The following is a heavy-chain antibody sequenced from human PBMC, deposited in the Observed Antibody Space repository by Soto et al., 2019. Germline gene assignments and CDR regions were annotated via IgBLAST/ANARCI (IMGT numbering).Heavy chain of an antibody. CDR2: ISSNGGST. Sequence: PGGSLRLSCAASGFTFSSYAMHWVRQAPGKGLEYVSAISSNGGSTYYANSVKGRFTISRDNSKNTLYLQMGSLRAEDMAVYYCARDPEAVAGIVYFDYWGQGTLVTVSS. V-gene: IGHV3-64*01. CDR3: ARDPEAVAGIVYFDY. CDR1: GFTFSSYA. D-gene: IGHD6-19*01. J-gene: IGHJ4*02.